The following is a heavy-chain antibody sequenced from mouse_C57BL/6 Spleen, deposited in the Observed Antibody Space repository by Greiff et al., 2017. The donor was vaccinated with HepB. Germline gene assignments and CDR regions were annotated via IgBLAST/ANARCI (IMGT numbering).Heavy chain of an antibody. CDR3: TRGDYYGSRSFYFDY. CDR2: ISSGGDYI. Sequence: EVKLVESGEGLVKPGGSLKLSCAASGFTFSSYAMSWVRQTPEKRLEWVAYISSGGDYIYYADTVKGRFTISRDNARNTLYLQMSSLKSEDTAMYYCTRGDYYGSRSFYFDYWGQGTTLTVSS. D-gene: IGHD1-1*01. V-gene: IGHV5-9-1*02. J-gene: IGHJ2*01. CDR1: GFTFSSYA.